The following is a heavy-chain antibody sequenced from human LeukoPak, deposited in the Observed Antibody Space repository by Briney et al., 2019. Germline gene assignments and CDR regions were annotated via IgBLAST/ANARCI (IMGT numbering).Heavy chain of an antibody. D-gene: IGHD3-22*01. J-gene: IGHJ4*02. CDR2: TSASGGST. V-gene: IGHV3-23*01. CDR1: GFTFTSYA. CDR3: ARDPSYYYDSSGRAHLDY. Sequence: PGGSLRLSCAASGFTFTSYAMSWVRQAPGKGLEWVSGTSASGGSTYYADSVKGRFTISRDNAKNSLYLQMNSLRDEDTAVYYCARDPSYYYDSSGRAHLDYWGQGTLVTVSS.